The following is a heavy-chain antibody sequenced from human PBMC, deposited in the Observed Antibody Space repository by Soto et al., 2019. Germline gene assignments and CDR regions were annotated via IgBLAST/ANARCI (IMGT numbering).Heavy chain of an antibody. Sequence: SETLSLTCTVSGGSISSGGYYWSWIRQPPGKGLEWIGYIYYSGSTNYNPSLKSRVTISVDTSKNQFSLKLSAVTAADTAVYYCARTAATARRYFDWLSENYYYYGMDVWGQGTTVTVSS. J-gene: IGHJ6*02. CDR1: GGSISSGGYY. CDR2: IYYSGST. D-gene: IGHD3-9*01. CDR3: ARTAATARRYFDWLSENYYYYGMDV. V-gene: IGHV4-61*08.